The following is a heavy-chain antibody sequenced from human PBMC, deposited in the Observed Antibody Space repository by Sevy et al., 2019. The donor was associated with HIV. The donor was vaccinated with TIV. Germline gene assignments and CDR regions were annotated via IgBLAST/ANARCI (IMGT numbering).Heavy chain of an antibody. Sequence: ASVKVSCKTSGGTFSGYSISWLRQAPGQGLEWMGGIIAISGTTNYLQRFQGRITITADVSTRTVYMELRSLRIEDTAIYFCGRDRVRGYFDPWGQGTLVTVSS. CDR3: GRDRVRGYFDP. CDR1: GGTFSGYS. V-gene: IGHV1-69*13. CDR2: IIAISGTT. D-gene: IGHD6-13*01. J-gene: IGHJ5*02.